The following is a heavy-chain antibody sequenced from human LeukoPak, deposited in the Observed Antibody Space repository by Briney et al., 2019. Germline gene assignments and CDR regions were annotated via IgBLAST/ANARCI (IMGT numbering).Heavy chain of an antibody. CDR2: INSNTGGT. D-gene: IGHD5-12*01. V-gene: IGHV1-2*02. J-gene: IGHJ5*02. Sequence: ASVKVSCKASGYTFTGYYIHWVRQAPGQGLECMGWINSNTGGTKYVQKFRGRVTMTRDTSISTAYMELYSLRSDDTAVYYCARGSGYNDNWFDPWGQGTLVTVSS. CDR3: ARGSGYNDNWFDP. CDR1: GYTFTGYY.